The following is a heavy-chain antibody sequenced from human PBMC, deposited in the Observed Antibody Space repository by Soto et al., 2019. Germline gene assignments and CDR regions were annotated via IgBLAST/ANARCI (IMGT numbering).Heavy chain of an antibody. Sequence: GGSLRLSCAASGFPCDDYAMHWLRQAPGKDLQWVSLIIWDGGATDYADSVKGRLTISRDNSKKSLYLQMNSLRAEDTALYYCAKGRSAGYNYYFNSWGQGTLVTVCS. CDR1: GFPCDDYA. CDR2: IIWDGGAT. V-gene: IGHV3-43D*04. CDR3: AKGRSAGYNYYFNS. J-gene: IGHJ4*02. D-gene: IGHD5-12*01.